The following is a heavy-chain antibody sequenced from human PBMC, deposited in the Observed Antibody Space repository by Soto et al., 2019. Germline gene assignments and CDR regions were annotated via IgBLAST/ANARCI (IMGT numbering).Heavy chain of an antibody. CDR3: AADSRSSELRVFDY. J-gene: IGHJ4*02. D-gene: IGHD1-26*01. CDR1: GFTFTSSA. V-gene: IGHV1-58*01. Sequence: SVKVSCKAAGFTFTSSAVQWVRQARGQRLEWIGWIVVGSGNTNYAQKFQERVTITRDMSTSTAYMELSSLRSEDTAVYYCAADSRSSELRVFDYWGQGTLVTVSS. CDR2: IVVGSGNT.